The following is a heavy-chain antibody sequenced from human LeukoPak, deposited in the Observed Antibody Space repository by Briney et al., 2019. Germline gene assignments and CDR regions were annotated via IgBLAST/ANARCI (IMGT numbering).Heavy chain of an antibody. V-gene: IGHV3-48*01. D-gene: IGHD2-2*01. J-gene: IGHJ6*02. CDR1: GFTFSSYS. Sequence: GGSLRFSCAASGFTFSSYSMNWVRQAPGKGLEWVSYISSSSSTIYYADSVKGRFTISRDNAKNSLYLQMNSLRAEDTAVYYCAREGNIVVPSLYYYYYGMDVWGQGTTVTVSS. CDR2: ISSSSSTI. CDR3: AREGNIVVPSLYYYYYGMDV.